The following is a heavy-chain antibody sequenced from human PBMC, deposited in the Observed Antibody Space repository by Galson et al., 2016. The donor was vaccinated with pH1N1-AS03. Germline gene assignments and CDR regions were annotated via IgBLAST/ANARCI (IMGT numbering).Heavy chain of an antibody. CDR1: GYTFTRNY. D-gene: IGHD5-18*01. CDR2: INPSGGST. V-gene: IGHV1-46*03. CDR3: ARGHDDSYCLTRLGYYFDY. J-gene: IGHJ4*02. Sequence: SVKVSCKASGYTFTRNYMHWVRQAPGQGLEWMGIINPSGGSTSYAQKFQGRVTMTRDTSTSTVCMELSSLRSEDTAVYYCARGHDDSYCLTRLGYYFDYWGQGTLVTVSS.